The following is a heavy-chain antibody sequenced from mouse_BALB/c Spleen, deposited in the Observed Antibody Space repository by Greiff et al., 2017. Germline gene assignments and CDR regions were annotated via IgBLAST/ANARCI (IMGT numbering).Heavy chain of an antibody. CDR1: GFTFSSFG. V-gene: IGHV5-17*02. D-gene: IGHD2-1*01. J-gene: IGHJ4*01. Sequence: EVQRVESGEGLVQPGGSRKLSCAASGFTFSSFGMHWVRQAPEKGLEWVAYISSGSSTIYYADTVKGRFTISRDNPKNTLFLQMTSLRSEDTAMYYCARSGGNFPYYAMDYWGQGTSVTVSS. CDR2: ISSGSSTI. CDR3: ARSGGNFPYYAMDY.